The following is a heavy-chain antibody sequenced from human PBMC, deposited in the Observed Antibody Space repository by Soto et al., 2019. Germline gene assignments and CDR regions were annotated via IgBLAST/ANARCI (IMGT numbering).Heavy chain of an antibody. J-gene: IGHJ6*02. CDR3: ARAGGGGYGFANYYYGMDV. CDR2: IIPIFGTA. V-gene: IGHV1-69*13. D-gene: IGHD2-15*01. CDR1: GGTFSSYA. Sequence: SVKVSCKASGGTFSSYAISWVRQAPGQGLEWMGGIIPIFGTANYAQKFQGRVTITADESTSTAYMELSSLRSEDTAVYYCARAGGGGYGFANYYYGMDVWGQGPRSPSP.